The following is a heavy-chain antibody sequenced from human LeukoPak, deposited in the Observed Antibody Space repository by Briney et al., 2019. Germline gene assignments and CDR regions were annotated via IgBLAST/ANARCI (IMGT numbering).Heavy chain of an antibody. CDR3: ARDGRGYTYGNDF. CDR2: IKEGGSEK. CDR1: GFTFSTYW. J-gene: IGHJ4*02. V-gene: IGHV3-7*03. Sequence: GGSLRLSCAASGFTFSTYWMSWVRQAPGKGLEWVANIKEGGSEKYYVDSVKGRFTISRDNAKKSLFLQMNSLRAEDTAVYCCARDGRGYTYGNDFWGQGSLVTVSS. D-gene: IGHD5-18*01.